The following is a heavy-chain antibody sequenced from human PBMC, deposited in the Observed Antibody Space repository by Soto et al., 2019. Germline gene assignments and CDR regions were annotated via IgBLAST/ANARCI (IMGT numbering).Heavy chain of an antibody. J-gene: IGHJ6*02. V-gene: IGHV1-24*01. CDR1: GYTLTELS. CDR3: AGITMIVVGAYGMDV. D-gene: IGHD3-22*01. Sequence: EASVKVSCKVSGYTLTELSMHWVRQAPGKGLEWMGGFDPEDAEIIYAQKFQGRVTMTEDTSTDTAYMELSGLRSEDTAVYYCAGITMIVVGAYGMDVWGQGTTVTVSS. CDR2: FDPEDAEI.